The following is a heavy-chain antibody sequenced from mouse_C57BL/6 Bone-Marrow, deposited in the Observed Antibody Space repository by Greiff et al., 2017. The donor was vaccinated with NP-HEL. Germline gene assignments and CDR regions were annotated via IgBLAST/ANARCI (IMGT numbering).Heavy chain of an antibody. D-gene: IGHD1-1*01. J-gene: IGHJ4*01. V-gene: IGHV1-82*01. CDR3: APFTTSYAMDY. CDR1: GYAFSSSW. Sequence: QVQLKESGPELVKPGASVKISCKASGYAFSSSWMNWVKQRPGKGLEWIGRIYPGDGDTNYNGKFKGKATLTADKSSSTAYMQLSSLTSEDSAVYFCAPFTTSYAMDYWGQGTSVTVSS. CDR2: IYPGDGDT.